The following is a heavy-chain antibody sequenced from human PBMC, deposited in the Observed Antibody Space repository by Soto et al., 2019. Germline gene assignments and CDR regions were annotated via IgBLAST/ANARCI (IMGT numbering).Heavy chain of an antibody. CDR2: INAGNGNT. J-gene: IGHJ4*02. D-gene: IGHD3-22*01. CDR3: ARDGYGSSGYYYGIDY. CDR1: GYTFTSYA. Sequence: AASVKVSCKASGYTFTSYAMHWVRQAPGQRLEWMGWINAGNGNTKYSQKFQGRVTITRDTSASTAYMELSSLRSEDTAVYYCARDGYGSSGYYYGIDYWGQGTLVTVSS. V-gene: IGHV1-3*01.